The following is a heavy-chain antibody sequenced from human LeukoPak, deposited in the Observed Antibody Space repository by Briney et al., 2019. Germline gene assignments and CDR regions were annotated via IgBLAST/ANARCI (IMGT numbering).Heavy chain of an antibody. Sequence: GGSLRLSCAASGFTFDDYAMHWVRQAPGKGLEGVSGIVWNSGSIDYADSLKGRVTISRDNAKSSLYLQMNSLRDEDTAFYYCAKDVGYSSTFTFEYWGQGTLVTVSS. CDR2: IVWNSGSI. V-gene: IGHV3-9*01. D-gene: IGHD6-13*01. CDR1: GFTFDDYA. J-gene: IGHJ4*02. CDR3: AKDVGYSSTFTFEY.